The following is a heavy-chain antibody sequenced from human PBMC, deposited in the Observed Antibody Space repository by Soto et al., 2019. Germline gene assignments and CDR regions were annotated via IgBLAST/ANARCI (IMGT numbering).Heavy chain of an antibody. J-gene: IGHJ4*02. D-gene: IGHD2-15*01. CDR1: GFTFSTYW. CDR3: ARYCTGGSCSHGFDY. V-gene: IGHV3-74*01. Sequence: EVQLVESGGGLVQPGGSLRLSCAASGFTFSTYWMHWVRQTLTKGLVWVSRINSDASTKDYADSVKGRFTISRDNAKNTLYLQMNSLRVEDTAVYYCARYCTGGSCSHGFDYWGQGSLVTVSS. CDR2: INSDASTK.